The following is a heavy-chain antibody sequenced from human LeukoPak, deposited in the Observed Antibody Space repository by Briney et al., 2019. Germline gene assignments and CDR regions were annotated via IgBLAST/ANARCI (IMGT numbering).Heavy chain of an antibody. CDR3: ARKKDDGDYHIDY. Sequence: SETLSLTCTVSGGSISSADYYWGWIRQYPGKGLLEWIGYICYSGTTYYNPSLKSRVTISVDTSKNQFSLRLRSVTAADTAVYYCARKKDDGDYHIDYWGQGTPVTVSS. CDR2: ICYSGTT. V-gene: IGHV4-31*03. CDR1: GGSISSADYY. J-gene: IGHJ4*02. D-gene: IGHD4-17*01.